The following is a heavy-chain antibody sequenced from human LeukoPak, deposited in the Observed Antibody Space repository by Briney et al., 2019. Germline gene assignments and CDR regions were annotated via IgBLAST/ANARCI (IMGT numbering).Heavy chain of an antibody. D-gene: IGHD3-3*01. CDR2: ISYDGSNK. CDR1: GFTFSSYA. J-gene: IGHJ6*02. V-gene: IGHV3-30-3*01. Sequence: QAGGSLRLSCAASGFTFSSYATHWVRQAPGKGLEWVAVISYDGSNKYYADSVKGRFTISRDNSKNTLYLQMNSLRAEDTAVYYCARDLDHDFWSGYYKTYYYYYYGMDVWGQGTTVTVSS. CDR3: ARDLDHDFWSGYYKTYYYYYYGMDV.